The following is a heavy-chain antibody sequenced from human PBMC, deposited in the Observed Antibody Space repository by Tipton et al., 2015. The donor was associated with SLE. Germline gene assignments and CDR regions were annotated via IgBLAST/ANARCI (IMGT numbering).Heavy chain of an antibody. CDR1: GGSFSGYY. J-gene: IGHJ4*02. D-gene: IGHD1-26*01. CDR2: INHSGST. V-gene: IGHV4-34*01. CDR3: ARPTSRSG. Sequence: LRLSCAVYGGSFSGYYGSWIRQPPGKGLEWIGEINHSGSTNYNPSLMSRVTISVDTSKNQFFLRLSSVTAADTAIYYCARPTSRSGWGQGILVTVSS.